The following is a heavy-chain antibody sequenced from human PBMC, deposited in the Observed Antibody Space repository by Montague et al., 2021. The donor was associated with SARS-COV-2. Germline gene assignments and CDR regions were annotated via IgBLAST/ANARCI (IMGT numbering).Heavy chain of an antibody. V-gene: IGHV4-39*01. CDR2: IYYSGST. CDR3: ARLVGGRETRFDP. J-gene: IGHJ5*02. CDR1: GGSISSSSYY. D-gene: IGHD3-10*01. Sequence: SETLSLTCTVSGGSISSSSYYWGWIRQPPGKGLEWIGSIYYSGSTYYNPSLKSRVTISVDTSKNQFSLKLSSVTAADTAVYYCARLVGGRETRFDPWGQGTLVTVSS.